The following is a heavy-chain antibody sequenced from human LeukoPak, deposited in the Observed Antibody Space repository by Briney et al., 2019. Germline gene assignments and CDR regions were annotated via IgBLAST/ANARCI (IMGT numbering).Heavy chain of an antibody. D-gene: IGHD3-10*01. V-gene: IGHV4-61*01. CDR3: ASHVLLWFGELGGLDY. CDR2: IYYSGST. J-gene: IGHJ4*02. CDR1: GGSVSSGSYY. Sequence: SETLSLTCTVSGGSVSSGSYYWSWIRQPPGKGLEWIGYIYYSGSTNYNPSLKSRVTISVDTSKNQFSLKLSSVTAADTAVYYCASHVLLWFGELGGLDYWGQGTLVTVSS.